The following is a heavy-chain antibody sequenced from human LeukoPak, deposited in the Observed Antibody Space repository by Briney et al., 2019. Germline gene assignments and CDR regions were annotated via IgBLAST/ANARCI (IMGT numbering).Heavy chain of an antibody. V-gene: IGHV4-59*01. CDR1: GGSISSYY. CDR3: ARVSPTAGEQYNWFDP. D-gene: IGHD4-17*01. CDR2: IYYSGST. Sequence: NPSETLSLTCTVSGGSISSYYWSWIRQPPGKGLEWIGYIYYSGSTNYNPSLKSRVTISVGTSKNQFSLKLSSVTAADTAVYYCARVSPTAGEQYNWFDPWGQGTLVTVSS. J-gene: IGHJ5*02.